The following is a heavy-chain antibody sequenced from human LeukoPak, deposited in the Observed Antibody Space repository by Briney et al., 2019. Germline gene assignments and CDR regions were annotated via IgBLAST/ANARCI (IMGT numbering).Heavy chain of an antibody. Sequence: GGSLRLSCAASGFTLSSYAMSWVRQAPGKGLEWVSAISGSGGSTYYADSVKGRFTISRDNSKNTLYLQMNSLRAEDTAVYYCAKWVVYYYYYMDVWGKGTTVTVSS. CDR2: ISGSGGST. CDR1: GFTLSSYA. V-gene: IGHV3-23*01. D-gene: IGHD2-15*01. J-gene: IGHJ6*03. CDR3: AKWVVYYYYYMDV.